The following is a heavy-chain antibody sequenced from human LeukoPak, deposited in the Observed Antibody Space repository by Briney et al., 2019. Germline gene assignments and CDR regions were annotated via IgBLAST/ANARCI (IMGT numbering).Heavy chain of an antibody. Sequence: PGRSLRLSCVASGFTFSSYDMNWVRQAPGKGLEWVSSISSSSRYIYYADSVKGRFTISRDNAKNSLYLQMNSLRAEDTAVYYCARDMDWVLDYWGQGTLVTVSS. CDR2: ISSSSRYI. J-gene: IGHJ4*02. D-gene: IGHD3/OR15-3a*01. CDR1: GFTFSSYD. V-gene: IGHV3-21*01. CDR3: ARDMDWVLDY.